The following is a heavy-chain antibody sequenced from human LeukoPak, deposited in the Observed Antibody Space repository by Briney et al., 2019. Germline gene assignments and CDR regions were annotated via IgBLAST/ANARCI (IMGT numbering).Heavy chain of an antibody. CDR3: ARRRGDPRYFDY. Sequence: SETLSLTCTVSGGSISSSSYYWGWIRQPPGQGLEWIGSIYYSGSTYYNPSLKSRVTISVDTSKNQFSLKLSSVTAADTAVYYCARRRGDPRYFDYWGQGTLVTVSS. D-gene: IGHD4-17*01. V-gene: IGHV4-39*01. J-gene: IGHJ4*02. CDR2: IYYSGST. CDR1: GGSISSSSYY.